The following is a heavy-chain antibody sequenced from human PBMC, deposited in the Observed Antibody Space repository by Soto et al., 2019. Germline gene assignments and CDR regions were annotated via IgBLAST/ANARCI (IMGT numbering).Heavy chain of an antibody. V-gene: IGHV3-66*01. CDR3: ARSDCSSGSCPNWFDP. D-gene: IGHD2-15*01. CDR1: GFSVTYTY. J-gene: IGHJ5*02. Sequence: EVQLVESGGGLVQPGGSLRLSCAASGFSVTYTYMSWVRQAPGKGLEWVSVIYSGGRTFYADSVKGRFTISRDESKTTHYLQMHRLRAEDSAVYFCARSDCSSGSCPNWFDPWGQGTLVIVSS. CDR2: IYSGGRT.